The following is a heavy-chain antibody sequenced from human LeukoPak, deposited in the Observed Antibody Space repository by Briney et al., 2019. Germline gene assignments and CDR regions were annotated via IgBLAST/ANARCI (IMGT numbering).Heavy chain of an antibody. Sequence: PSETLSLTCAAYGGSFSGYYWRWIRQPPGKGLEWIGEINHNGGTTYNPSPKSRVTISVDTSKTQFSLKLSSVTAADRAVFYCARDLWFGGEGGQGTLVTVSS. CDR2: INHNGGT. CDR1: GGSFSGYY. V-gene: IGHV4-34*01. D-gene: IGHD3-10*01. CDR3: ARDLWFGGE. J-gene: IGHJ4*02.